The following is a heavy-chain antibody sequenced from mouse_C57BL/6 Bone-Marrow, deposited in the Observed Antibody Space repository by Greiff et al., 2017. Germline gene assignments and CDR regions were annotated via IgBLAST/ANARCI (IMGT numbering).Heavy chain of an antibody. CDR3: ASHYYGSSYWYFDV. J-gene: IGHJ1*03. D-gene: IGHD1-1*01. CDR1: GYTFTSYW. CDR2: IDPSDSYT. V-gene: IGHV1-50*01. Sequence: VKLMESGAELVRPGASVTLSCKASGYTFTSYWMQWVKQRPGQGLEWIGEIDPSDSYTNYNQKFKGKATLTVDTSSSTAYMQLSSLTSEDSAVYYCASHYYGSSYWYFDVWGTGTTVTVSS.